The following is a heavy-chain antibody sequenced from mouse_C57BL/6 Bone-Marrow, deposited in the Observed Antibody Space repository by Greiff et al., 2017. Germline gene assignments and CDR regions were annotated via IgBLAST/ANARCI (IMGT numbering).Heavy chain of an antibody. Sequence: QVQLQQSGAELVRPGTSVKLSCKASGYTFTSYWMHWVKQRPGQGLEWIGVIDPSDSYTNYNQKFKGKATLTVDTSSSTAYMQLSSLTSEDSAVYYCAIIYDGYYVDYWGQGTTLTVSS. J-gene: IGHJ2*01. CDR1: GYTFTSYW. D-gene: IGHD2-3*01. CDR3: AIIYDGYYVDY. CDR2: IDPSDSYT. V-gene: IGHV1-59*01.